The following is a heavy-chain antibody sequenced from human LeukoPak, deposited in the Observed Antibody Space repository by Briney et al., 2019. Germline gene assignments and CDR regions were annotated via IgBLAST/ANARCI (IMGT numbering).Heavy chain of an antibody. Sequence: GGSLRLSCAASGFTFSSYAMHWVRQAPGKGLEYVSAISSNGGSTYYANSVKGRFTISRDNSKNTLYLQMGSLRAEDMAVYYCARDVRDRAYYYYYYMDVWGKGTTVTVSS. CDR3: ARDVRDRAYYYYYYMDV. V-gene: IGHV3-64*01. J-gene: IGHJ6*03. CDR2: ISSNGGST. CDR1: GFTFSSYA. D-gene: IGHD1-14*01.